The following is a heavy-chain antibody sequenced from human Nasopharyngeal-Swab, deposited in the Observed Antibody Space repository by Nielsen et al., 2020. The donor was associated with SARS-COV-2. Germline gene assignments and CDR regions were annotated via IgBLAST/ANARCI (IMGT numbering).Heavy chain of an antibody. Sequence: GESMKIYCEASGFTFSSYGMHWVRQAPGKGLEWVAVISYDGSNKYYADSVKGRFTISRDNSKNTLYLQMNSLRAEDTAVYYCAKGYFLDYWGQGTLVTVSS. V-gene: IGHV3-30*18. J-gene: IGHJ4*02. CDR1: GFTFSSYG. D-gene: IGHD2/OR15-2a*01. CDR2: ISYDGSNK. CDR3: AKGYFLDY.